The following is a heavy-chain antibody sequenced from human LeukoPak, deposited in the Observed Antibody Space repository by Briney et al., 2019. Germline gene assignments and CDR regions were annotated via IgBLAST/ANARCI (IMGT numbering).Heavy chain of an antibody. V-gene: IGHV1-8*03. J-gene: IGHJ4*02. CDR1: GYTFTSYD. Sequence: ALVKVSCKASGYTFTSYDINWVRQATGQGLEWMGWMNPNSGNTGYAQKFQGRVTITRNTSISTAYMELSSLRSEDTAVYYCARGRKRPGIAAAGAASDYWGQGTLVTVSS. D-gene: IGHD6-13*01. CDR2: MNPNSGNT. CDR3: ARGRKRPGIAAAGAASDY.